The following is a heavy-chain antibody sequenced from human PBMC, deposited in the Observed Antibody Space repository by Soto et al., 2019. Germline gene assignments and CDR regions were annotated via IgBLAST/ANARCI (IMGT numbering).Heavy chain of an antibody. CDR3: AREQGNATGWFDP. V-gene: IGHV3-53*04. CDR2: IYSDGTT. CDR1: GFTVSSNY. Sequence: EVQLVESGGGLVQPGGSLRLSCAASGFTVSSNYMSWVRQAPGKGLEWVSLIYSDGTTYYADSMKGRFTISRHTSKSTLYLQMNSLRAEDTAVYYCAREQGNATGWFDPWGQGTLVTVSS. D-gene: IGHD1-26*01. J-gene: IGHJ5*02.